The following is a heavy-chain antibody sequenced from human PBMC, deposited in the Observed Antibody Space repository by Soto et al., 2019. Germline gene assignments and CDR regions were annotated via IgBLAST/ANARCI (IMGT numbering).Heavy chain of an antibody. J-gene: IGHJ5*02. V-gene: IGHV1-46*03. D-gene: IGHD3-10*01. Sequence: ASVKVSCKASGYTFSSYYMHWVRQAPGQGLEWMGVINPSGGSTTYPQKFQGRVTMTRDTSTSTVYMELSSLTSEDTAVYYCARGRITMVRGVLGFDPWGQGTLVTVSS. CDR1: GYTFSSYY. CDR3: ARGRITMVRGVLGFDP. CDR2: INPSGGST.